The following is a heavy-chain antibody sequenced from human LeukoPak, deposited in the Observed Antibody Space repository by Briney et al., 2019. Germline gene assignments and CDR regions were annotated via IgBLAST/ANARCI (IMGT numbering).Heavy chain of an antibody. J-gene: IGHJ3*02. CDR2: IYTSGST. CDR1: GGSISSYY. Sequence: SETLSLTCTVSGGSISSYYWSWIRQPPGKGLEWIGYIYTSGSTNYNPSLKSRVTMSVDTFKNQFSLKLSSVTAADTAVYYCARDCPIAVAGTCAFDIWGQGTMVTVSS. V-gene: IGHV4-59*01. CDR3: ARDCPIAVAGTCAFDI. D-gene: IGHD6-19*01.